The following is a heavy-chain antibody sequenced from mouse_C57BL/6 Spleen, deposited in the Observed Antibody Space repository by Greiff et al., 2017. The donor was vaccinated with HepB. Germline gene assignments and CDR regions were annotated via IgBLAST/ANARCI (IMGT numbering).Heavy chain of an antibody. D-gene: IGHD4-1*01. CDR1: GYTFTSYW. V-gene: IGHV1-59*01. J-gene: IGHJ2*01. Sequence: VQLQQPGAELVRPGTSVKLSCKASGYTFTSYWMHWVKQRPGQGLEWIGVIDPSDSYTNYNQKFKGKATLTVDTSSSTAYMQLSSLTSEDSAVYYCARYWDWGQGTTLTVSS. CDR3: ARYWD. CDR2: IDPSDSYT.